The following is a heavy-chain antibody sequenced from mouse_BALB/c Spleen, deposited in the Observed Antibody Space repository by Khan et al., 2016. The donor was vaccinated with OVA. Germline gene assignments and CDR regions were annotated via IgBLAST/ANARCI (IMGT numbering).Heavy chain of an antibody. CDR1: GYNFSSYY. CDR2: INPNNGDS. Sequence: QVQLKQSGAELVKTGASVKLSCKASGYNFSSYYLYWVKQRPGQGLEWIGEINPNNGDSNFNEKFKSKATLTVDKSSYTAYMQFSSLTSEDSAVYYCTRSGYGSFAYWGQGTLFTVSA. V-gene: IGHV1S81*02. D-gene: IGHD2-2*01. J-gene: IGHJ3*01. CDR3: TRSGYGSFAY.